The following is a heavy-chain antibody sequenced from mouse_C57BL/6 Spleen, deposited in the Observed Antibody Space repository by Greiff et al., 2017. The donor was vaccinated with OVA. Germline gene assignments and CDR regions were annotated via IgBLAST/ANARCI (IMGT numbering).Heavy chain of an antibody. J-gene: IGHJ2*01. V-gene: IGHV1-4*01. Sequence: QLQQSGAELASPVPSVTISCSASVYSFTRYTLHCLIQRPGQGLVWIGYINPSSGYTKYNQKFKDKATLTADKSSSTAYMQLSSLTSEDSAVYYCARSWLDYWGQGTTLTVSS. CDR1: VYSFTRYT. CDR3: ARSWLDY. CDR2: INPSSGYT.